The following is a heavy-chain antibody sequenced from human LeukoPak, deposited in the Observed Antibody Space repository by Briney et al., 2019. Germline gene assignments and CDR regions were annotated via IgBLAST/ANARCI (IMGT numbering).Heavy chain of an antibody. CDR1: GFTFRSYW. D-gene: IGHD3-10*01. V-gene: IGHV3-7*01. J-gene: IGHJ4*02. CDR3: ARDPGRGFDN. Sequence: PGGSLRLSCAASGFTFRSYWMTWVRQAPGKGLEWVANIKEDGSEKKYVDSVRGRFTISRDNAKNSLYLQLNNLRVEDTAVYYCARDPGRGFDNWGQGTLVTVPS. CDR2: IKEDGSEK.